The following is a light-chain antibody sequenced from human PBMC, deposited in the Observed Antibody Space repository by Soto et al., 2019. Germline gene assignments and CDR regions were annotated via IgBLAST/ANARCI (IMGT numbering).Light chain of an antibody. CDR2: DAS. Sequence: EIVLTQSPATLSLSPGERATLSCRASQTISSYLLWYQQKPGQAPRLLIYDASNKATGIPARFSGRGSETDFPLTMSSLEPEDFEVYYCQHRMNWTLTFGEGTRLEIK. CDR1: QTISSY. CDR3: QHRMNWTLT. V-gene: IGKV3-11*01. J-gene: IGKJ5*01.